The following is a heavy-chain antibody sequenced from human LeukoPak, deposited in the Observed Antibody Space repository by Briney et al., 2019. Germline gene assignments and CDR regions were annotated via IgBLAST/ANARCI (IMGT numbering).Heavy chain of an antibody. J-gene: IGHJ4*02. V-gene: IGHV1-69*05. D-gene: IGHD3-22*01. CDR2: IIPIFGTA. CDR1: GGTFSSYA. CDR3: AGSQPYYYDSSGYYGL. Sequence: SVKVSCKASGGTFSSYAINWVRQAPGQGLEWMGGIIPIFGTANYAQKFQGRVTITTDESTSTAYMELSSLRSEDTAVYYCAGSQPYYYDSSGYYGLWGQGTLVTVSS.